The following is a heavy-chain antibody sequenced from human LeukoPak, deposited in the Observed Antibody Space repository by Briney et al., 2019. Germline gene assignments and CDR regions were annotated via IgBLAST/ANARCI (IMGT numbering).Heavy chain of an antibody. CDR1: GGSISSYY. J-gene: IGHJ5*02. CDR2: IYYSGST. Sequence: SETLSLTCIVSGGSISSYYWSWIRQPPGKGLEWIGYIYYSGSTNYNPSLKSRVTISVDTSKNQFSLKLSSVTAADTAVYYCARGYSSSWYTWFDPWGQGTLVTVSS. CDR3: ARGYSSSWYTWFDP. D-gene: IGHD6-13*01. V-gene: IGHV4-59*12.